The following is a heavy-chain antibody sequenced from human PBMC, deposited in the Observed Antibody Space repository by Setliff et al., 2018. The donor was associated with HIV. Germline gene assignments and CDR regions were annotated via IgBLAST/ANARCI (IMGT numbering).Heavy chain of an antibody. Sequence: NPSETLSLTCTVSGGSISSSSYYWGWIRQPPGKGLECIGSTYYSGSTYYNPSLKSRVTISVDPSKNQFSLKLSSVTAADTAVYYCAREFSGWYGGNYFDYWGQGTLVTVSS. CDR2: TYYSGST. CDR3: AREFSGWYGGNYFDY. CDR1: GGSISSSSYY. D-gene: IGHD6-19*01. J-gene: IGHJ4*02. V-gene: IGHV4-39*07.